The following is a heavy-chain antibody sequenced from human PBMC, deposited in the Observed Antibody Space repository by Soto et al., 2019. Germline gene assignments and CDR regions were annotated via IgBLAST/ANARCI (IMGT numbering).Heavy chain of an antibody. V-gene: IGHV3-11*01. J-gene: IGHJ5*02. Sequence: PGGSLRLSCAASGFTFSDYYMSWIRQAPGKGLEWVSYISSSGSTIYYADSVKGRFTISRDNAKNSLYLQMNSLRAEDTAVYYCATSTVTTSGYNWFDPWGQGTLVTVSS. CDR1: GFTFSDYY. CDR3: ATSTVTTSGYNWFDP. CDR2: ISSSGSTI. D-gene: IGHD4-17*01.